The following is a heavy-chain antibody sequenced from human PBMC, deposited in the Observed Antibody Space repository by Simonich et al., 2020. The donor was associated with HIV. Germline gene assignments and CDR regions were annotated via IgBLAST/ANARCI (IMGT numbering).Heavy chain of an antibody. CDR1: GGSFSGYY. V-gene: IGHV4-34*01. CDR3: ARRDRELILYFDY. CDR2: INHSRNT. Sequence: QVQLQQWGAGLLKPSETLSLTCAVYGGSFSGYYWSWIRQPPGKGLEWIGEINHSRNTNYKSSLNSRATISVDKSKNQFSLKLSSVTAADTAIYYCARRDRELILYFDYWGQGNLVTVSS. D-gene: IGHD3-3*01. J-gene: IGHJ4*02.